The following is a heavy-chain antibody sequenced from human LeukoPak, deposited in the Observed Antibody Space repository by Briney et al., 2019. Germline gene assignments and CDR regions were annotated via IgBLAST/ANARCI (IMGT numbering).Heavy chain of an antibody. Sequence: SETLSLTCTVSGGSTSSGGYYWTWIRQHPGQGLEWVGYISNSGTTYYNPSLKSRVAISADTSENQFSLRLSSVTAADTAVYYCVLDTPPLGMDVWGQGTTVTVSS. CDR3: VLDTPPLGMDV. D-gene: IGHD3/OR15-3a*01. CDR1: GGSTSSGGYY. CDR2: ISNSGTT. J-gene: IGHJ6*02. V-gene: IGHV4-31*03.